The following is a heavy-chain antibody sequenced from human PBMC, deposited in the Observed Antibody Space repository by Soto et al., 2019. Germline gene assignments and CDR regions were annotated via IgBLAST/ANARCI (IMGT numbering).Heavy chain of an antibody. CDR3: ARHEGWTGPDQ. Sequence: ETLSLTGAVSGGSIGSGGWWSWVRQPPGKGLEWIAEIFHDGNTNYSPSLKSRVTISVDKSQNQFSLNVYSVTAADTAVYYCARHEGWTGPDQWGQGTLVTVYS. D-gene: IGHD2-8*02. CDR1: GGSIGSGGW. CDR2: IFHDGNT. J-gene: IGHJ5*02. V-gene: IGHV4-4*02.